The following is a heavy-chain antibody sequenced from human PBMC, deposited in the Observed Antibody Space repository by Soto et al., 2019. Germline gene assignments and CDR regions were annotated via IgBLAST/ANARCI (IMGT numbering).Heavy chain of an antibody. V-gene: IGHV3-23*01. CDR3: ARDGGNICSGGSCYFQAPDY. D-gene: IGHD2-15*01. CDR1: GFTFSSYA. Sequence: EVQLLESGGGLVQPGGSLRLSCAASGFTFSSYAMSWVRQAPGKGLEWVSAISGSGGSTYYADSVKGRFTISRDNSKNTLYLQMNSLRAEDTAVYYCARDGGNICSGGSCYFQAPDYWGQGTLVTVSP. CDR2: ISGSGGST. J-gene: IGHJ4*02.